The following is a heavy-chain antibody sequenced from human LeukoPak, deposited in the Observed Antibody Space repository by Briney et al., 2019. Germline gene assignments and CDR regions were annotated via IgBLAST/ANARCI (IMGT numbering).Heavy chain of an antibody. D-gene: IGHD3-22*01. CDR2: ISSSSSYI. Sequence: GGSLRLSCAASGFTFSSNSMNWVRQAPGKGLEWVSSISSSSSYIYYADSVKGRFTISRDNAKNSLYLQMNSLRAEDTAVYYCAKPGTDSSGYYYGSPFGYWGQGTLVTVSS. CDR1: GFTFSSNS. CDR3: AKPGTDSSGYYYGSPFGY. J-gene: IGHJ4*02. V-gene: IGHV3-21*01.